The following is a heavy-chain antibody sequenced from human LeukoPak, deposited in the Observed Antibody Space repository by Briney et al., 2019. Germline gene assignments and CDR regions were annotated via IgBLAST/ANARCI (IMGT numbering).Heavy chain of an antibody. D-gene: IGHD3-3*01. CDR2: IRYDGSNK. V-gene: IGHV3-30*02. J-gene: IGHJ4*02. Sequence: PGGSLRLSCAASGFTFSSYGMHWVRQAPGKGLEWVAFIRYDGSNKYYADSVKGRFTISRDNSKNTLYLQMNSLRAEDTAVYYCAKDGANVLRFLEWSYSVDYWGQGTLVTVSS. CDR3: AKDGANVLRFLEWSYSVDY. CDR1: GFTFSSYG.